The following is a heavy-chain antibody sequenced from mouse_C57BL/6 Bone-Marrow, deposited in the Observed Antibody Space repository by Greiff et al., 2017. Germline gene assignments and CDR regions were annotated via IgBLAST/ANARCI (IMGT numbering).Heavy chain of an antibody. CDR1: GYTFTSYW. Sequence: QVQLQQPGAELVRPGSSVKLSCKASGYTFTSYWMHWVKQRPIQGLEWIGNIDPSDSETHYNQKFKDKATLTVDKSSSTAYMRLSSLTSEDSAVYYCATSDYSKGYAMDYWGQGTSVTVSS. CDR2: IDPSDSET. D-gene: IGHD2-5*01. J-gene: IGHJ4*01. V-gene: IGHV1-52*01. CDR3: ATSDYSKGYAMDY.